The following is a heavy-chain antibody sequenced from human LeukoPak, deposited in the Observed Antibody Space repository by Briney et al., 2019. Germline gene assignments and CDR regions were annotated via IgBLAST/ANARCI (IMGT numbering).Heavy chain of an antibody. CDR1: GYTFTSYG. D-gene: IGHD5-24*01. V-gene: IGHV1-18*01. J-gene: IGHJ4*02. CDR3: ARDSIVEMATIANDY. CDR2: ISAYNGNT. Sequence: GASVKVSCKASGYTFTSYGISWVRQAPGQGLEWMGWISAYNGNTNYAQKLQGRVTMTTDTSTSTAYMELRSLRSDDPAVYYCARDSIVEMATIANDYWGQGTLVTVSS.